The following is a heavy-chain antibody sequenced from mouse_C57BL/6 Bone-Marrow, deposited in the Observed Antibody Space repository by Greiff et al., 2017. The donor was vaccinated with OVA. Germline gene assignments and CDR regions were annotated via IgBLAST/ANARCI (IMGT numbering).Heavy chain of an antibody. V-gene: IGHV3-8*01. J-gene: IGHJ1*03. CDR2: ISYSGST. CDR1: GYSITSDY. D-gene: IGHD1-1*01. CDR3: ARYHYYGSSYGYFDV. Sequence: EVQLVESGPGLAKPSQTLSLTCSVTGYSITSDYWNWIRKFPGNKLEYMGYISYSGSTYYNPSLKSRISITRDTSKNQYYLQLNSVTTEDTATYYCARYHYYGSSYGYFDVWGTGTTVTVSS.